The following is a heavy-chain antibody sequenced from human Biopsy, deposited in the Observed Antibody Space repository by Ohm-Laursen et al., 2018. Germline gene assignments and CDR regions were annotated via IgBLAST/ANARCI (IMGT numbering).Heavy chain of an antibody. CDR1: GATLSGNS. D-gene: IGHD3-10*01. CDR3: STELLPPGVGGPWLDS. V-gene: IGHV3-21*06. CDR2: ISASSSYI. Sequence: GSQRLSRTAAGATLSGNSMNWVRHAPRKGPEVGSSISASSSYIHYADSVRGRFTVTRVNTKNSQYFLMHSLRAAATAIYYFSTELLPPGVGGPWLDSWGQGTTVTVSS. J-gene: IGHJ5*01.